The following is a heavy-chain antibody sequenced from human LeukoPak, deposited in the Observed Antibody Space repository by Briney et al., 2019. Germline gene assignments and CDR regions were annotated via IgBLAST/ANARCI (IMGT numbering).Heavy chain of an antibody. V-gene: IGHV4-34*01. CDR3: ARGAGYDPAAHNRGMNWFDP. CDR1: GGSFSGYY. CDR2: INHSGST. J-gene: IGHJ5*02. D-gene: IGHD1-26*01. Sequence: SETLSLTCAVYGGSFSGYYWSWIRQPPGKGLEWIGEINHSGSTNYNPSLESRVTISVDTSKNQFSLKLSSVTAADTAVYYCARGAGYDPAAHNRGMNWFDPWGQGTLVTVSS.